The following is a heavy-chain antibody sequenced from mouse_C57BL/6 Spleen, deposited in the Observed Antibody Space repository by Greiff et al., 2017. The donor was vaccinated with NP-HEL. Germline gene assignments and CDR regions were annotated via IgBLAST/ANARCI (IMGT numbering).Heavy chain of an antibody. D-gene: IGHD1-1*02. V-gene: IGHV1-26*01. J-gene: IGHJ4*01. Sequence: VQLQQSGPELVKPGASVKISCKASGYTFTDYYMNWVKQSHGKSLEWIGDINPNNGGTSYNQKFKGKATLTVDKSSSTAYMELRSLTSEDSAVYYCAREGSYGDAMDNWGQGTSVTVSS. CDR1: GYTFTDYY. CDR3: AREGSYGDAMDN. CDR2: INPNNGGT.